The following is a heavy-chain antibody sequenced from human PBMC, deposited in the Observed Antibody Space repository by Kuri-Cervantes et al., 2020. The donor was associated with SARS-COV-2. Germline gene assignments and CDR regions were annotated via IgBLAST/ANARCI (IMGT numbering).Heavy chain of an antibody. CDR1: GFTFSGHW. Sequence: GGSLRLSCAASGFTFSGHWIHWVRQAPGKGLVWVSRINPDGSYTNNADSVKGRFTLSRDNAKNMLFLQMNSLRAEDTAVYYCASLRIRADVSWFDPWGQGTLVTVSS. V-gene: IGHV3-74*01. CDR2: INPDGSYT. J-gene: IGHJ5*02. CDR3: ASLRIRADVSWFDP.